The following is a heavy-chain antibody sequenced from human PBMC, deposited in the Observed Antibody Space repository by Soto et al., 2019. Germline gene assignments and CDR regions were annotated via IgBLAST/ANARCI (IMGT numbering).Heavy chain of an antibody. CDR1: GYTFTSYG. D-gene: IGHD2-15*01. J-gene: IGHJ5*02. V-gene: IGHV1-18*01. CDR3: ARVGYCSGGSCSSRENWFDP. Sequence: ASVKVSCKASGYTFTSYGISWVRQAPGQGLEWMGWISAYNGNTNYAQKLQGRVTMTTDTSTSTAYMELRSLRSDDTAVYYCARVGYCSGGSCSSRENWFDPWGQGTLVTVSS. CDR2: ISAYNGNT.